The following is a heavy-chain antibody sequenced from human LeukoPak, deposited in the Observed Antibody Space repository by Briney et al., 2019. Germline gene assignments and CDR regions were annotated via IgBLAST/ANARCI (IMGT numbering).Heavy chain of an antibody. D-gene: IGHD4-17*01. CDR1: GYTFTSYY. V-gene: IGHV1-46*01. CDR3: ARDGTYYGDYEDYFDY. CDR2: INPSGGST. J-gene: IGHJ4*02. Sequence: ASVKVSCKASGYTFTSYYMHWVRRAPGQGLEWMGIINPSGGSTSYAQKFQGRVTMTRDTSTSTVYMELSSLRSEDTAVYYCARDGTYYGDYEDYFDYWGQGTLVTVSS.